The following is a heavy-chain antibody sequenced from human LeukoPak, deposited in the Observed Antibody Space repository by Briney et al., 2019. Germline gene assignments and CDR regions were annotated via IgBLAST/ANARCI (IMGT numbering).Heavy chain of an antibody. Sequence: SETLSLTCTVSGGSISSYYWSWIRQPPGKGLEWIGYIYYSGSTHYTPSLKSRVTISVDTSKNQFSLKLSSVTAADTAVYYCARALYCSSTSCYTEHNWFDPWGQGTLVTVSS. J-gene: IGHJ5*02. CDR1: GGSISSYY. CDR3: ARALYCSSTSCYTEHNWFDP. CDR2: IYYSGST. V-gene: IGHV4-59*01. D-gene: IGHD2-2*02.